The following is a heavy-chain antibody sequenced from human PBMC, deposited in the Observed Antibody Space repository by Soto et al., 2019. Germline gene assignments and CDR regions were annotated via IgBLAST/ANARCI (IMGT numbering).Heavy chain of an antibody. CDR1: GFTFSSYA. CDR2: ISYDGSNK. Sequence: QVQLVESGGGVVQPGRSLRLSCAASGFTFSSYAMHWVRQAPGKGLEWVAVISYDGSNKYYADSVKGRFTISRDNSKNPLYLQMNSLRAEDTAVYYCARDHSLGRGGMDVWGQGTTVTVSS. V-gene: IGHV3-30-3*01. D-gene: IGHD2-15*01. CDR3: ARDHSLGRGGMDV. J-gene: IGHJ6*02.